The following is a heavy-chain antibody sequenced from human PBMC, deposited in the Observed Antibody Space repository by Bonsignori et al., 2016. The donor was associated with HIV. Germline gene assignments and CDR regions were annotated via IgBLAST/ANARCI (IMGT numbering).Heavy chain of an antibody. Sequence: SETLSLTCTVSGDSIVNKYWSWIRQPAGKGLEWIGRIYGSGSTNYNPSLKSRVTMSEDTSKNQVSLELTSVTAADTAVYFCARHDGVVGATSGSFDIWGQGTMVTVSS. CDR1: GDSIVNKY. J-gene: IGHJ3*02. D-gene: IGHD1-26*01. CDR2: IYGSGST. CDR3: ARHDGVVGATSGSFDI. V-gene: IGHV4-4*07.